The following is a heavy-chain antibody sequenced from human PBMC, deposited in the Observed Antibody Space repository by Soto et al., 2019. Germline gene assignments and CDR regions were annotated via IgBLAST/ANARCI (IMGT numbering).Heavy chain of an antibody. CDR2: TYYRSKWYN. Sequence: SQTLSLTCSISGDSVSSNSAAWNWIRQSPSRGLEWLGRTYYRSKWYNDYAVSVKSRITIHPDTSKNQFSLQLNSVTPEDTAVYYCARDVGSSGWYDYYYGMDVWGQGTTVTVSS. D-gene: IGHD6-19*01. J-gene: IGHJ6*02. V-gene: IGHV6-1*01. CDR3: ARDVGSSGWYDYYYGMDV. CDR1: GDSVSSNSAA.